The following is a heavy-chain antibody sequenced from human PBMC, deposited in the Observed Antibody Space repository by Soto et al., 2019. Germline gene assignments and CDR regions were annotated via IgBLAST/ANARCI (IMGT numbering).Heavy chain of an antibody. CDR3: ASAPTMRGAYVDY. V-gene: IGHV1-46*01. CDR2: INPSDRTT. J-gene: IGHJ4*02. Sequence: GASVKVSCKTSGYSFTSYYIHWARQAPRQGLEWMGIINPSDRTTYYAQKFQGRVTMTSDTSTSTVYMELSSLRSEDTAVYYCASAPTMRGAYVDYWGQGALVTVSS. CDR1: GYSFTSYY.